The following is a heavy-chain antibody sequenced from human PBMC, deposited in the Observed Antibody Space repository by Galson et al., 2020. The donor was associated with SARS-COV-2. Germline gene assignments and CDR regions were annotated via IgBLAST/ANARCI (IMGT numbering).Heavy chain of an antibody. CDR1: GYRFTRYW. Sequence: GESLKISCKGSGYRFTRYWIAWVRQMPGKGLECMGIIYPDDSDTRYSPPFQGQVTISADRSINTAYLQWSSLKASDTAIYYCALLRATSWAIHPSNNWFDSWGQGTLVSVSS. D-gene: IGHD7-27*01. CDR2: IYPDDSDT. V-gene: IGHV5-51*01. CDR3: ALLRATSWAIHPSNNWFDS. J-gene: IGHJ5*01.